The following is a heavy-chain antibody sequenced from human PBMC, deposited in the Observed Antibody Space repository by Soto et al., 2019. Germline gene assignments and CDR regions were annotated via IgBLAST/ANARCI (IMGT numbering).Heavy chain of an antibody. V-gene: IGHV3-23*01. CDR3: TKTFFSGSGSYRGWFDP. J-gene: IGHJ5*02. Sequence: EVQVLESGGGLVQPGGSLRLSCAASGFTFSSYAMTWVRQAPGEGLEGGSNISGSGDSTYYADSGKGRFTISRDNSKNTLYLQMNSLRAEDTAVYYCTKTFFSGSGSYRGWFDPWGQGTLVTVSS. CDR2: ISGSGDST. CDR1: GFTFSSYA. D-gene: IGHD3-10*01.